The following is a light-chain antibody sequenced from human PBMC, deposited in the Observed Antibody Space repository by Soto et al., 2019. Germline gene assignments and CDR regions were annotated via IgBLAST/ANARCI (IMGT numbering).Light chain of an antibody. Sequence: EIVMTPSPATLSVSQGERATLSCRASQSGSSDVAWYQQKPGQAPRLLIYGASTRATGIPARFSGSGSGTEFTLTISSLPSEDFAVYYCQQYNNWPLTFGGGTRWIS. CDR3: QQYNNWPLT. J-gene: IGKJ4*01. V-gene: IGKV3-15*01. CDR1: QSGSSD. CDR2: GAS.